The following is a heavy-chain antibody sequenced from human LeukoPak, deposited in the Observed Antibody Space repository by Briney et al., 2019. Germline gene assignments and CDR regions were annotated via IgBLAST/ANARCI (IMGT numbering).Heavy chain of an antibody. D-gene: IGHD3-22*01. Sequence: GASVKVSCKASGYTLTSYSLSWVRQAPGQGLEWMGWISAFNGNTNYAQKFQGRVTVTTDTSTSTAYMELRSLTSDDTAVYYCARMVSGGYSFDYWGQGTLVTVSS. J-gene: IGHJ4*02. V-gene: IGHV1-18*01. CDR3: ARMVSGGYSFDY. CDR1: GYTLTSYS. CDR2: ISAFNGNT.